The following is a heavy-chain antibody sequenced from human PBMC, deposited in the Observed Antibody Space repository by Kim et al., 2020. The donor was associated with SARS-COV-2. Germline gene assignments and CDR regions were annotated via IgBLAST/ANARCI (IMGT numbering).Heavy chain of an antibody. CDR2: INPSGGST. V-gene: IGHV1-46*01. D-gene: IGHD4-17*01. CDR1: GYTFTSYY. Sequence: ASVKVSCKASGYTFTSYYMHWVRQAPGQGLEWMGIINPSGGSTSYAQKFQGRVTMTRDTSTSTVYMELSSLRSEDTAVYYCAREEDGPLNYGDYVGDKKGGYFDYWGQGTLVTVSS. CDR3: AREEDGPLNYGDYVGDKKGGYFDY. J-gene: IGHJ4*02.